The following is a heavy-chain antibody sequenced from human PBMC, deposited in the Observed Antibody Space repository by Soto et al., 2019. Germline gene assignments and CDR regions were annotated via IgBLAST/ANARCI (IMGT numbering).Heavy chain of an antibody. D-gene: IGHD1-26*01. CDR1: GDSVSSNSAA. CDR3: ERVPLILVGATTHRYYYYGMDV. Sequence: QNLSLTCAISGDSVSSNSAAWNWIRQSPSRGLEWLGRTYYRSKWYNDYAVSVKSRITINPDTSKNQFSRQLNSVTPEDTAVYYCERVPLILVGATTHRYYYYGMDVWGQGTTVTVSS. CDR2: TYYRSKWYN. J-gene: IGHJ6*02. V-gene: IGHV6-1*01.